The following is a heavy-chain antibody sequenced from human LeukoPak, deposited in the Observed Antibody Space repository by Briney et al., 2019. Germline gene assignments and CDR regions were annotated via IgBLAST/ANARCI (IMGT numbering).Heavy chain of an antibody. CDR3: ARGPPLDYYDITWFDP. CDR1: GFTFSRYS. J-gene: IGHJ5*02. Sequence: GGSLRLSCAASGFTFSRYSMNWVRQAPGKGLEWVSSISSSSSYIYYTDSVKGRFTISRDNAKNSLYLQMNSLRAEDTAVYYCARGPPLDYYDITWFDPWGQGTLVTVSS. V-gene: IGHV3-21*01. CDR2: ISSSSSYI. D-gene: IGHD3-22*01.